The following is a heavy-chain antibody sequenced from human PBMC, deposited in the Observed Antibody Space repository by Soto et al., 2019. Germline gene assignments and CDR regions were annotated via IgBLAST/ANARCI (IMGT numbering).Heavy chain of an antibody. J-gene: IGHJ4*02. CDR2: IYYSGST. CDR1: GGSISSGGYY. V-gene: IGHV4-31*03. CDR3: ASSSVIGTTRRHFDY. Sequence: SETLSLTCTVSGGSISSGGYYWTWIRQHPGKGLEWIGYIYYSGSTYYNPSLKSRVSISVDTSENQFSLKLSSVTAVDTAVYYCASSSVIGTTRRHFDYWGQGTLVTVSS. D-gene: IGHD1-7*01.